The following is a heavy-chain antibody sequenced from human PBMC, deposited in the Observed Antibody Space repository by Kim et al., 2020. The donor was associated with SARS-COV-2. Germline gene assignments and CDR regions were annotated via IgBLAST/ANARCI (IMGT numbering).Heavy chain of an antibody. V-gene: IGHV3-30*04. J-gene: IGHJ6*02. D-gene: IGHD2-2*01. CDR1: GFTFSSYA. CDR2: ISYDGSNK. CDR3: ARDHCSSTSCYLYYYYYGMDV. Sequence: GGSLRLSCAASGFTFSSYAMHWVRQAPGKGLEWVAVISYDGSNKYYADSVKGRFTISRDNSKNTLYLQMNSLRAEDTAVYYCARDHCSSTSCYLYYYYYGMDVWGQGTTVTVSS.